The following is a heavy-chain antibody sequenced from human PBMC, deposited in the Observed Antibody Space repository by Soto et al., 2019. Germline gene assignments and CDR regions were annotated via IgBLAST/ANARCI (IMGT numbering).Heavy chain of an antibody. D-gene: IGHD5-12*01. CDR1: GYTLTSYG. V-gene: IGHV1-18*01. CDR3: ARDSVVASKGELFY. CDR2: MNTYNGNT. J-gene: IGHJ4*02. Sequence: ASVKVSCKASGYTLTSYGVSWVRQAPGQGLEYMGWMNTYNGNTKCEQKFQGRVTMTTDTSTNTAYMELRSLRSDDTAMYYCARDSVVASKGELFYWGQGTLVTVSS.